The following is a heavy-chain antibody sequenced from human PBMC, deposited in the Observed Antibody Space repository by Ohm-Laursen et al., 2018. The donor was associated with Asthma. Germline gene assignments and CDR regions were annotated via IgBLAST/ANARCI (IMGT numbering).Heavy chain of an antibody. J-gene: IGHJ4*02. D-gene: IGHD1-1*01. CDR3: ARGPMHDYYFDN. V-gene: IGHV4-34*01. Sequence: SDTLSLTCAVYGGSFSGYYWGWIRQPPGKGLEWIGSIYYSGSTYYNPSLKSRVTISVDTSKNQFSLKLSFVTAADTAVYYCARGPMHDYYFDNWGQGTLVTASS. CDR1: GGSFSGYY. CDR2: IYYSGST.